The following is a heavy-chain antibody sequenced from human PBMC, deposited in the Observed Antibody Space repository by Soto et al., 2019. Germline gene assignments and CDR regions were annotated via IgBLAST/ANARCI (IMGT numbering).Heavy chain of an antibody. CDR3: VRMGYHIDIDY. D-gene: IGHD6-13*01. V-gene: IGHV4-39*01. J-gene: IGHJ4*02. CDR1: GVSIRSSSYY. Sequence: SETLSLTCTVSGVSIRSSSYYWGWIRQPPGKGLEWIGSIYYSGSTNYNPSLKSRVAISVDTSKNQFSLKLTSVTATDTAVYYCVRMGYHIDIDYWGPGTPVTVSA. CDR2: IYYSGST.